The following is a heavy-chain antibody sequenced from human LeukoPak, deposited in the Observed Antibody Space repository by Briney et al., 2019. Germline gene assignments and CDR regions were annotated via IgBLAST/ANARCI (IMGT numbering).Heavy chain of an antibody. CDR2: IWYDGSIK. CDR1: GFTFTNYG. Sequence: GGSLRLSCAASGFTFTNYGMHWVRQAPGKGLEWVAVIWYDGSIKYYADSVKGRFTISRDNSKNTLYLQMNSLRAEDTAVYYCARDIVVVPAVWGQGTLVTVSS. J-gene: IGHJ4*02. V-gene: IGHV3-33*01. CDR3: ARDIVVVPAV. D-gene: IGHD2-2*01.